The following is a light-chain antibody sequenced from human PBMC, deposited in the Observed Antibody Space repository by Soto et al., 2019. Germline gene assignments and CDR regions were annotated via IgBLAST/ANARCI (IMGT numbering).Light chain of an antibody. J-gene: IGKJ1*01. CDR2: GAS. CDR1: QSVSSTY. CDR3: QQYKSYWT. V-gene: IGKV3-20*01. Sequence: ERELTQSPGPLSLSPGERATLSCRASQSVSSTYLAWFEQKPGQAPRLLIDGASNRATGIPSRFSGSGSGTEFTLTIKSLQPDDFATYYCQQYKSYWTFGQGTKVDIK.